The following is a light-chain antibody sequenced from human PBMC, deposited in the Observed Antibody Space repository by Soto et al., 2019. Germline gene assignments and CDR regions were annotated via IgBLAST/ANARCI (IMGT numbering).Light chain of an antibody. Sequence: SSLTHPASVSWPPGQSITISFTGTSSDVGGYGSVSWYQQHPGKAPKLMIYEVSNRPSGVSNRFSGSKSGNTASLTISGLQAEDDADYYCSSYTSSGTYVFGTGTKVTVL. V-gene: IGLV2-14*01. CDR2: EVS. CDR3: SSYTSSGTYV. CDR1: SSDVGGYGS. J-gene: IGLJ1*01.